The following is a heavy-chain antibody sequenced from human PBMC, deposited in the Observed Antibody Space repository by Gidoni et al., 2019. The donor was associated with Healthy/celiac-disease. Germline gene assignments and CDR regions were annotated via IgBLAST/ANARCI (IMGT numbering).Heavy chain of an antibody. CDR3: ARAPAASYCSGGSCYSHYYGMDV. V-gene: IGHV3-30*04. CDR1: GFPFSRYA. Sequence: QVQLVESGGGVVQPGRSLRLPCAASGFPFSRYALPWVRPAPGKGLEWVAVKSYDGRNKYYADSVKGRFTISRDNSKNTLYLQMNSLRAEDTAVYYCARAPAASYCSGGSCYSHYYGMDVWGQGTTVTVSS. J-gene: IGHJ6*02. D-gene: IGHD2-15*01. CDR2: KSYDGRNK.